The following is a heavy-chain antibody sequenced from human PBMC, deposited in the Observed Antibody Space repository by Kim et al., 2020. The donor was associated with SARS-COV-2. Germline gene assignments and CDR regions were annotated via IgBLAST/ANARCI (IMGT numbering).Heavy chain of an antibody. D-gene: IGHD3-22*01. Sequence: VKGRFTIARSNAKTLVYLQMTSLRAEDTAVYYCARGYYDSSAPGGDFDYWGQGSLVTVSS. CDR3: ARGYYDSSAPGGDFDY. V-gene: IGHV3-21*01. J-gene: IGHJ4*02.